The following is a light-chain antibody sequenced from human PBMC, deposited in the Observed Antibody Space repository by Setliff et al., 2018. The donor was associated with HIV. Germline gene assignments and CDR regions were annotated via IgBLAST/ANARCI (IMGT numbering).Light chain of an antibody. CDR1: SSNIGSNS. CDR3: AAWDDSLNGFDV. V-gene: IGLV1-44*01. J-gene: IGLJ1*01. CDR2: KSN. Sequence: QSVLTQPPSASGTPGQRVTISCSGSSSNIGSNSVNWYRQLPGTAPKVLIYKSNERPLGVPDRFSGSKSGTSASLVISGLQSEDEADYYCAAWDDSLNGFDVFGTGTKVTV.